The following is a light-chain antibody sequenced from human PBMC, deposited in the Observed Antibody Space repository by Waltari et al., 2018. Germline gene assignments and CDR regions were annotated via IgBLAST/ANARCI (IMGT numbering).Light chain of an antibody. CDR2: DVD. J-gene: IGLJ2*01. Sequence: QSALTQPRSVSGSPGQSVTLSCTGTNSDVGAYNYVSWYQQRPGKAPKLVIYDVDKRPSGVPDRFSGSKAGNTAALTISGLQTDDEADYYCCSYAGRYTSVFGGGTKVTVL. V-gene: IGLV2-11*01. CDR1: NSDVGAYNY. CDR3: CSYAGRYTSV.